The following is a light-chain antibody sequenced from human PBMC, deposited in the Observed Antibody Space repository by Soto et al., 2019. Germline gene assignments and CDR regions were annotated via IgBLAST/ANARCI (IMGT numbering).Light chain of an antibody. CDR3: SSYTITSALYV. CDR2: EVS. CDR1: SSDVGGYNY. J-gene: IGLJ1*01. Sequence: QSSLAQPASVSGSPGESITISCTGTSSDVGGYNYVSWYQQPPGKAPKLMIYEVSNRPSGVSNRFSGSKSGNTASLTISGLQAEDEADYYCSSYTITSALYVFGPGTKVTVL. V-gene: IGLV2-14*01.